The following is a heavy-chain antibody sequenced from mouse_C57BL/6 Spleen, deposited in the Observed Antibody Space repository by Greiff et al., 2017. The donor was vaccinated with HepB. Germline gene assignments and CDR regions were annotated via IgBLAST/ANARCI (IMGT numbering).Heavy chain of an antibody. V-gene: IGHV10-3*01. J-gene: IGHJ3*01. D-gene: IGHD2-5*01. CDR1: GFTFNTYA. CDR2: IRSKSSNYAT. Sequence: EVQGVESGGGLVQPKGSLKLSCAASGFTFNTYAMHWVRQAPGKGLEWVARIRSKSSNYATYYADSVKDRFTISRDDSQSMLYLQMNNLKTEDTAMYYCVREGAYYSNPAWFAYWGQGTLVTVSA. CDR3: VREGAYYSNPAWFAY.